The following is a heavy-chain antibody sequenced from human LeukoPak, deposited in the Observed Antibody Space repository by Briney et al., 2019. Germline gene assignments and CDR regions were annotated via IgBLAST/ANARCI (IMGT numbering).Heavy chain of an antibody. J-gene: IGHJ4*02. D-gene: IGHD3-10*01. CDR3: ARYDYYGSGGTFDY. CDR1: GGSISSSSYY. CDR2: IYYSGST. Sequence: PSETLSLTCTVSGGSISSSSYYWGWIRQPPGKGLEWIGSIYYSGSTYYNPSIKSRVTISVDTSKNQFSLKLSSVTAADTAVYYCARYDYYGSGGTFDYWGQGTLVTVSS. V-gene: IGHV4-39*07.